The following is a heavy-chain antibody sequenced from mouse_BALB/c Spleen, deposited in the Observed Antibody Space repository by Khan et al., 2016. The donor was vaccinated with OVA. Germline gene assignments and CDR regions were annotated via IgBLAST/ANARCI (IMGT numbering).Heavy chain of an antibody. D-gene: IGHD2-12*01. J-gene: IGHJ3*01. CDR2: IDPSTGYT. V-gene: IGHV1-7*01. Sequence: QVQLKESGAELAKPGASVKMSCKASGYTFTTYWMHWVKQRPGQGLEWIGYIDPSTGYTEYNQKFKDKATLTTDKSSSTAYMQLSSLTSEDSAVYYCARRVLYGIVAYWGQGTLVTVSA. CDR3: ARRVLYGIVAY. CDR1: GYTFTTYW.